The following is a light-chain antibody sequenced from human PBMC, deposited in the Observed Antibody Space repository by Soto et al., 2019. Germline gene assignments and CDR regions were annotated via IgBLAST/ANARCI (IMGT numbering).Light chain of an antibody. V-gene: IGKV3-15*01. J-gene: IGKJ4*01. Sequence: EIVMTQSPATLSVSPGERATLSCRASQSVSVNLAWYQQKPGQPPRLLIYGASTRATGIPARFSGSGSGTEFTPTINRLQSEDFSVYYCQQDNNWPPLTFGGGTKVEIK. CDR2: GAS. CDR3: QQDNNWPPLT. CDR1: QSVSVN.